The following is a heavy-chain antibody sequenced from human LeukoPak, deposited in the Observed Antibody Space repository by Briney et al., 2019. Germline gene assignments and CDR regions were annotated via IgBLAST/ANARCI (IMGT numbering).Heavy chain of an antibody. V-gene: IGHV1-46*01. Sequence: GASVKVSCKASGYTVTRYYMHWVRQAPGQGLEWMGIVNPSGGSTSYAQKFQGRVTMTRDTSTSTVYMELSSLRSEDTAVYYCARDSMDTAMAKSCYFDYWGQGTLVTVSS. D-gene: IGHD5-18*01. CDR3: ARDSMDTAMAKSCYFDY. CDR2: VNPSGGST. CDR1: GYTVTRYY. J-gene: IGHJ4*02.